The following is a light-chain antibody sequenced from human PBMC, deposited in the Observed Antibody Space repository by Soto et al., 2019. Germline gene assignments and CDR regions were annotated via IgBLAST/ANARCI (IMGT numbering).Light chain of an antibody. CDR3: QEYIQWPPGM. J-gene: IGKJ1*01. V-gene: IGKV3D-15*01. CDR2: GAS. Sequence: EIVLTQSPVTLSLSPGERATLSCRASQRITSNFLAWFQQKAGLAPRLLIYGASTRASGVPDRFSGGGSGTEFTLTISSLQSEDFAVYYCQEYIQWPPGMFGPGTTVDIK. CDR1: QRITSN.